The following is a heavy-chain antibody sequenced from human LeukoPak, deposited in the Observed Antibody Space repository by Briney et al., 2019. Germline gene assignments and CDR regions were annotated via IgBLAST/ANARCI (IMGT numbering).Heavy chain of an antibody. CDR1: GFTFSSYS. V-gene: IGHV3-66*02. Sequence: GGSLRLSCAASGFTFSSYSMNWVRQAPGKGLEWVSVIYSGGSTYYADSVKGRFTISRDNSKNTLYLQMNSLRAEDTAVYYCARVPAAITDYYYMDVWGKGTTVTVSS. D-gene: IGHD2-2*01. CDR2: IYSGGST. J-gene: IGHJ6*03. CDR3: ARVPAAITDYYYMDV.